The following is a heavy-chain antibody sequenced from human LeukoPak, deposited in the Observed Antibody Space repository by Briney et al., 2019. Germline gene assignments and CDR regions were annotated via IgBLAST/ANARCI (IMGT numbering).Heavy chain of an antibody. CDR1: GGTFSSYA. D-gene: IGHD3-10*01. J-gene: IGHJ4*02. V-gene: IGHV1-69*05. CDR2: IIPIFGTA. CDR3: AREGTSGSGSTFDY. Sequence: GSSVKVSCKASGGTFSSYAISWVRQAPGQGLEWMGGIIPIFGTANYAQKFQGRVTITTDESTSTAYMELSSLRSEDTAVYYCAREGTSGSGSTFDYWGQGTLVTVSS.